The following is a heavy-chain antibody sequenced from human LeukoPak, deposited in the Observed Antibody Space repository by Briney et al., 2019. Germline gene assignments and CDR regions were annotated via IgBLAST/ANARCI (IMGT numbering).Heavy chain of an antibody. CDR3: ARDIAAAGPWYFDL. V-gene: IGHV4-4*07. CDR1: GGSISSYY. D-gene: IGHD6-13*01. Sequence: SETLSLTCTVSGGSISSYYWSWIRQPAGKGLEWIGRIYTSGSTNYNPSLKSRVTISVDTSKNQFSLRLSSVTAADTAVYYCARDIAAAGPWYFDLWGRGTLVTVSS. CDR2: IYTSGST. J-gene: IGHJ2*01.